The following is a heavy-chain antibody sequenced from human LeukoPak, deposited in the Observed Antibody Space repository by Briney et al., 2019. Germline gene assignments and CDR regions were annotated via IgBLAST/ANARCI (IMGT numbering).Heavy chain of an antibody. CDR2: INPNSGGT. CDR1: GYTFTGYY. D-gene: IGHD2-2*01. J-gene: IGHJ6*02. V-gene: IGHV1-2*02. CDR3: ARDGVVPAAMGESYYYYGMDV. Sequence: ASVKVSCKASGYTFTGYYMHWVRQAPGQGLEWMGWINPNSGGTNYAQKFQGRVTMTRDTSISTAYMELSRLRSDDTAVYYCARDGVVPAAMGESYYYYGMDVWGQGTTVTVSS.